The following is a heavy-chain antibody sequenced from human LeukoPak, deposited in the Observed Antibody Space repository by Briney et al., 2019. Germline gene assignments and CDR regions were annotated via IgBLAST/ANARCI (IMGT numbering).Heavy chain of an antibody. V-gene: IGHV3-21*01. Sequence: PGGSLRLSCAASGFTFSSYSMNWVRQAPGKGLEWVSSISSSSSYIYSADSVKGRFTISRDNAKNSLYLQMNSLRAEDTAVYYCARVYYRGGDFYYFDYWGQGTLVTVSS. J-gene: IGHJ4*02. CDR3: ARVYYRGGDFYYFDY. CDR2: ISSSSSYI. D-gene: IGHD2-21*02. CDR1: GFTFSSYS.